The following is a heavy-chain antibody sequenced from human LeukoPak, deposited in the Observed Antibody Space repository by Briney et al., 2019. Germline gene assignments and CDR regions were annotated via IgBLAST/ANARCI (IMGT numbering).Heavy chain of an antibody. CDR2: ISAYNGNT. Sequence: ASVKVSCKASGYTFTSYGISWVRQAPGQGLEWMGWISAYNGNTNYAQKLQGRVTMTTDTSTSTAYMELRSLRSDDTAVYYCARVPDYYDSSGYYPFSFDPWGQGTLDTVSS. CDR3: ARVPDYYDSSGYYPFSFDP. D-gene: IGHD3-22*01. CDR1: GYTFTSYG. J-gene: IGHJ5*02. V-gene: IGHV1-18*01.